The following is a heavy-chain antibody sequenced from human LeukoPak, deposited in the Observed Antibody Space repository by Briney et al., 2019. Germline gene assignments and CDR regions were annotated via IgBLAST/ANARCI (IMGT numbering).Heavy chain of an antibody. D-gene: IGHD2-2*01. CDR1: GGSISSYY. J-gene: IGHJ4*02. V-gene: IGHV4-59*08. CDR3: ARSGYCSSTSCYHAY. Sequence: SETLSLTCTVSGGSISSYYWNWIRQSPGKGLEWIAYIDYSGSTYYNPSLKSRVTISVDTSKNQFSLKLSSVTAADTAVYYCARSGYCSSTSCYHAYWGQGTLVTVSS. CDR2: IDYSGST.